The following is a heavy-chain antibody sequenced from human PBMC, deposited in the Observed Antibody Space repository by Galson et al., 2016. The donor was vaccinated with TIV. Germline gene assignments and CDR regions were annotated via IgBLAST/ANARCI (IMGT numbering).Heavy chain of an antibody. J-gene: IGHJ4*02. CDR3: ARDPGYFVY. D-gene: IGHD2-8*02. V-gene: IGHV1-3*01. Sequence: SVKVSCKDSGYTFTNYIMHWVRQAPGQRLEWMGWINAGNGNTNYLQKFQGRVTITRDTSASTAYMELSSLRAEDAAVYYCARDPGYFVYWGQGTLVTVSS. CDR1: GYTFTNYI. CDR2: INAGNGNT.